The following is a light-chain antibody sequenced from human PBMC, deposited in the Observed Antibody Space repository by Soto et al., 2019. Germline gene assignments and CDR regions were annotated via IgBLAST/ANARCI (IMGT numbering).Light chain of an antibody. V-gene: IGKV1-8*01. CDR1: QGISSY. CDR3: LQLYNFSWT. CDR2: AAS. J-gene: IGKJ5*01. Sequence: AIRMTQSPSSFSASTGDRVTITCRASQGISSYLAWYQQKPGKAPKVLIYAASSLQSGVPSRFSGSGSGTDFTLTISSLQPEDFATYYCLQLYNFSWTFGQGTRLEIK.